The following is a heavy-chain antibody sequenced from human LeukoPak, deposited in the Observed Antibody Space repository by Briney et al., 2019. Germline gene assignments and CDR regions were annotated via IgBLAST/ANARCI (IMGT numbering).Heavy chain of an antibody. D-gene: IGHD3-10*01. CDR2: IIPIFGTA. J-gene: IGHJ6*03. CDR1: GGTFSGYA. V-gene: IGHV1-69*06. Sequence: SVKVSCKASGGTFSGYAISWVRQAPGQGLEWMGGIIPIFGTANYAQKFQGRVTITADKSTSTAYMELSSLRSEDTAVYYCATARFGELFGPRNYYYYYMDVWGKGTTVTISS. CDR3: ATARFGELFGPRNYYYYYMDV.